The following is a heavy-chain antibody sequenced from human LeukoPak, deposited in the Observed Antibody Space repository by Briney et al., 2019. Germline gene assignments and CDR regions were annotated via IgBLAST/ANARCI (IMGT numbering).Heavy chain of an antibody. CDR1: GFTFSTYA. D-gene: IGHD3-10*01. J-gene: IGHJ4*02. CDR2: ISSTGTYI. Sequence: GGSLRLSCAASGFTFSTYAMNWIRQAPGKGLQWVSSISSTGTYIYYADLVEGRFTVSRDNAKNSLYLQMNSLRAEDTAVYYCATDQSLFFIYWGQGTMVTVSS. CDR3: ATDQSLFFIY. V-gene: IGHV3-21*01.